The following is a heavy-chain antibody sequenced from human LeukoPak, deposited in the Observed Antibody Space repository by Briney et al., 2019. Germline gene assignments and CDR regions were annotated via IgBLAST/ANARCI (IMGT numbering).Heavy chain of an antibody. CDR1: GFTFTSSA. D-gene: IGHD3-22*01. CDR2: IVVGSGNT. CDR3: AATSYYYDSSGLRGGMDV. V-gene: IGHV1-58*02. Sequence: SVKVSCKASGFTFTSSAMQWVRQARGQRLEWIGWIVVGSGNTNCAQKFQERVTITRDMSTSTAYMELSSLRSEDTAVYYCAATSYYYDSSGLRGGMDVWGQGTTVTVSS. J-gene: IGHJ6*02.